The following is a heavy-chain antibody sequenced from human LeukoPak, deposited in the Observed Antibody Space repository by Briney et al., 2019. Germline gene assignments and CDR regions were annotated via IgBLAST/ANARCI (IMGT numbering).Heavy chain of an antibody. CDR1: GYTFTSYY. V-gene: IGHV1-46*01. D-gene: IGHD2-21*02. CDR3: ARSEVVTATIDY. J-gene: IGHJ4*02. Sequence: ASVKVSRKASGYTFTSYYMHWVRQAPGQGLEWMGIINPSGGSTSYAQKFQGRVTMTRDTSTSTVYMELSSLRSEDTAVYYCARSEVVTATIDYWGQGTLVTVSS. CDR2: INPSGGST.